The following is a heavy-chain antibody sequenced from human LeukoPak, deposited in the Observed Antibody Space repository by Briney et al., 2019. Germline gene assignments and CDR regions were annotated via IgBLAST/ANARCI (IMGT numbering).Heavy chain of an antibody. J-gene: IGHJ4*02. CDR2: INPNSGGT. D-gene: IGHD3-22*01. V-gene: IGHV1-2*02. CDR3: ARDYYDSSGYVSV. Sequence: ASVKVSCKASGYTFSDYYIHWVRQAPGQGLEWMGWINPNSGGTNYARKFQGRVTMTRDTSISTAYMELSRLRSDDTAVYYCARDYYDSSGYVSVWGQGTLVTVSS. CDR1: GYTFSDYY.